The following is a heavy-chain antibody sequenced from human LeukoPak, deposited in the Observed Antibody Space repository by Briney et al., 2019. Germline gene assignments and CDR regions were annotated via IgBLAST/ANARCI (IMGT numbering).Heavy chain of an antibody. J-gene: IGHJ4*02. CDR1: GGSISSSSYY. CDR3: ASIYYYGSGSYYD. CDR2: IYYSGST. Sequence: SETLSLTCTVSGGSISSSSYYWGWIRQPPGKGLEWIGSIYYSGSTYYNPSLKSRVTISVDTSKNQFSLKLSSVTAADTAVYYCASIYYYGSGSYYDWGQGTLVTVSS. D-gene: IGHD3-10*01. V-gene: IGHV4-39*07.